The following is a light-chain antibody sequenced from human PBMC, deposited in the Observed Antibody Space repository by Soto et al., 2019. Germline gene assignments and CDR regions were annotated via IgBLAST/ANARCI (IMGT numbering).Light chain of an antibody. V-gene: IGLV2-14*03. CDR2: DVS. CDR3: SSYTSRSTLGV. CDR1: NSDIGGYNY. J-gene: IGLJ2*01. Sequence: QSALTQPASVAGSPGQSITISCTGTNSDIGGYNYVSWYQQHPGKAPKLMIYDVSNRPSGVSYRFSGSKSGNTASLTISWLQAEDEADYYGSSYTSRSTLGVVGEGTKLTVL.